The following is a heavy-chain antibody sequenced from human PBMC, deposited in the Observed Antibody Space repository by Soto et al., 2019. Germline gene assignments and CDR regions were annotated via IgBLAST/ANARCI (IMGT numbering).Heavy chain of an antibody. CDR3: ARGPRTYSSSWYPDY. CDR1: GFTFSSYG. J-gene: IGHJ4*02. Sequence: GGSLRLSCAASGFTFSSYGMHWVRQAPGKGLEWVAVISYDGSNKYYADSVKGRFTISRDNAKNTLYLQMNSLRDDDTAVYYCARGPRTYSSSWYPDYWGQGTLVTVSS. V-gene: IGHV3-30*03. D-gene: IGHD6-13*01. CDR2: ISYDGSNK.